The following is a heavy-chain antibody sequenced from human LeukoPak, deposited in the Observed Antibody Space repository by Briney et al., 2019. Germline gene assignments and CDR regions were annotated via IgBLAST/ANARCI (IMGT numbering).Heavy chain of an antibody. J-gene: IGHJ4*02. D-gene: IGHD6-19*01. CDR2: INSDGSNI. CDR1: GFTLSSYW. CDR3: VRSSGWPGY. V-gene: IGHV3-74*01. Sequence: PGGSLRLSCAASGFTLSSYWMHWVRQAPGEGLVWVSRINSDGSNINYADSVKGRFTISRDNAKNTLYLQINSLRVEDTAVYYCVRSSGWPGYWGQGTMVTVSS.